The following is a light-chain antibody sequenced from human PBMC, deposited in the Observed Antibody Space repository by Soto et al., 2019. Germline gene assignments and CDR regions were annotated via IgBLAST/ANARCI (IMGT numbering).Light chain of an antibody. J-gene: IGKJ4*01. CDR1: QNISRS. CDR2: GAS. V-gene: IGKV3-15*01. CDR3: QQYNNWPLT. Sequence: EVVLTQSPVTLSVSPGERATLSCRASQNISRSLAWYQQKPGQAPRLLIYGASTRATGIPARFSGSASGTEFTLTISSLQSEDFAIYYCQQYNNWPLTFGGGTKVDIK.